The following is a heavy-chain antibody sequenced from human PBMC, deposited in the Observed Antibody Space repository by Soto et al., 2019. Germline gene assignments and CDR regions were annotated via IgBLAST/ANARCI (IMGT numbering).Heavy chain of an antibody. Sequence: QVQLVQSGAEVKKPGASVKVSCKASGYTFTSYDINWVRQATGQGLEWMGWMNPNSGNTGYAQKFQGRVTMTRNTSXSXXYMELSSLRSEDTAVYYCARGPIAVAGTPPYYFDYWGQGTLVTVSS. CDR3: ARGPIAVAGTPPYYFDY. CDR1: GYTFTSYD. CDR2: MNPNSGNT. J-gene: IGHJ4*02. D-gene: IGHD6-19*01. V-gene: IGHV1-8*01.